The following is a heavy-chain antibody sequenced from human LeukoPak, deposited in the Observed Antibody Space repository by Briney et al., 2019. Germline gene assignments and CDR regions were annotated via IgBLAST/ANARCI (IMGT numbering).Heavy chain of an antibody. CDR2: ISSSSSNI. Sequence: GGSPRLSCAASGFTFSSYSMNWVRQAPGKGLEWVSSISSSSSNIYYADSVKGRFTISRDNAKNSLYLQMNSLRAEDTAVYYCARDAPECSSTSCYEDYGMDVWGQGTTVTVSS. D-gene: IGHD2-2*01. V-gene: IGHV3-21*01. J-gene: IGHJ6*02. CDR3: ARDAPECSSTSCYEDYGMDV. CDR1: GFTFSSYS.